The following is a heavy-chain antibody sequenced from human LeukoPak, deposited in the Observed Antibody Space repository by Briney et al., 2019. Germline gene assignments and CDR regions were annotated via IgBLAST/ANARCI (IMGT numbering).Heavy chain of an antibody. CDR1: GYSISSGYY. D-gene: IGHD6-19*01. CDR2: IYHSGNT. CDR3: ARVPLSGSGWPNNWFGP. J-gene: IGHJ5*02. V-gene: IGHV4-38-2*01. Sequence: SETLSLTCVVSGYSISSGYYWGWIRQPPGKGLEWIGSIYHSGNTYYNPSLKSRVTISVDTSKNQFSLKLSSVTAADTAVYYCARVPLSGSGWPNNWFGPWGQGTLVTVSS.